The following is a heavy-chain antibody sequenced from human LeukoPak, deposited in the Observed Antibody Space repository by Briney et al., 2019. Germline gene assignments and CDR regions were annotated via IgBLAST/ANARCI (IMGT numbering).Heavy chain of an antibody. D-gene: IGHD5-12*01. V-gene: IGHV3-11*04. J-gene: IGHJ3*02. Sequence: GGSLRLSCAASGFTFSDYYMSWIRQAPGKGLEWVSYISSSGSTIYYADSVKGRFTISRDNTKNSLYLQMNSLRAEDTAVYYCARETYPSYGWLRSVGAFDIWGQGTMVTVSS. CDR1: GFTFSDYY. CDR3: ARETYPSYGWLRSVGAFDI. CDR2: ISSSGSTI.